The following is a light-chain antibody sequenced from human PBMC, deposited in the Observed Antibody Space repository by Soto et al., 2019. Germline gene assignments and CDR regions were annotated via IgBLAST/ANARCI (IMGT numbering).Light chain of an antibody. CDR1: SSDVGSYNR. CDR2: EVS. CDR3: SSYTSSSTSLYV. J-gene: IGLJ1*01. Sequence: QSVLAQPPSVSGSPGQSVTISCTGTSSDVGSYNRVSWYQQPPGTAPKLMIYEVSNRPSGVPDRFSGSKSGNTASLTIPGLQAEDEADYYCSSYTSSSTSLYVFGTGTKVTVL. V-gene: IGLV2-18*02.